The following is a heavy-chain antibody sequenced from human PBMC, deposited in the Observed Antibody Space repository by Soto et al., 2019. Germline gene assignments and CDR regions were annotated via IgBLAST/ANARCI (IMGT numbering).Heavy chain of an antibody. Sequence: EVQLVESGGGLVKPGGSLRLSCAASGFTFSSYSMNWVHQAPGKGLEWVSSISSSSSYIYYADSVKGRFTISRDNAKNSLYLQMNSLRAEDTAVYYCARMAGDAFDMWGQGTMVTVSS. J-gene: IGHJ3*02. CDR1: GFTFSSYS. V-gene: IGHV3-21*01. CDR3: ARMAGDAFDM. CDR2: ISSSSSYI.